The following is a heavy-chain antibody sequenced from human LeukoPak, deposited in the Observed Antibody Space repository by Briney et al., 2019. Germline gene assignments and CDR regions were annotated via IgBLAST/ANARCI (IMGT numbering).Heavy chain of an antibody. CDR3: ARTISGWYYFDY. Sequence: PSETLSLTCTVSGGSISSYYWSWIRQPAGKGLEWIGRVYITGSTNYNPSLKSRVTMSVDTSKNQFSLKLTSVTAADTAVFYCARTISGWYYFDYWGQGTLVTVSS. CDR2: VYITGST. CDR1: GGSISSYY. V-gene: IGHV4-4*07. J-gene: IGHJ4*02. D-gene: IGHD6-13*01.